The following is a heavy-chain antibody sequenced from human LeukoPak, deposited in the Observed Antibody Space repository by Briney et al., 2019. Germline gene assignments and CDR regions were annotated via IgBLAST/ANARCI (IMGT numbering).Heavy chain of an antibody. J-gene: IGHJ6*03. CDR3: AGLAGTGYYYCYMDV. V-gene: IGHV3-20*04. CDR1: GFTFDDYG. CDR2: INWNGGST. D-gene: IGHD6-19*01. Sequence: GGSLRLSCAASGFTFDDYGMSWVRQAPGKGLEWVSGINWNGGSTGYADSVKGRFTISRDNAKNSLYLQMNSLRAEDKALYYCAGLAGTGYYYCYMDVWGKGTTVTVSS.